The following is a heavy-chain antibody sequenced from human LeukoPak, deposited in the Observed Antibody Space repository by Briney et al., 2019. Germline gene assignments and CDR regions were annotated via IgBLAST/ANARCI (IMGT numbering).Heavy chain of an antibody. Sequence: GGSLRLSCAASTFSFSNYEMNWVRQAPGQGLEWVSYISPTGYTIYYADSVKGRFTISRDSAKNSLYLQMCSLRAEDTAVYYCAKERAGYTNPYYFDYWGQGTLVTVSS. J-gene: IGHJ4*02. CDR1: TFSFSNYE. D-gene: IGHD3-16*02. CDR2: ISPTGYTI. CDR3: AKERAGYTNPYYFDY. V-gene: IGHV3-48*03.